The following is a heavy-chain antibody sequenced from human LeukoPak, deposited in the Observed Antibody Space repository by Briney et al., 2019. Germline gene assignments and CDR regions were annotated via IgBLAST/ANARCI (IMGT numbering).Heavy chain of an antibody. CDR2: INGDGSRI. J-gene: IGHJ4*02. V-gene: IGHV3-74*01. CDR3: AGGYGFDY. Sequence: PGGSLRLSCAASGFTFSNYWMHWVRQAPGKGLVWVSRINGDGSRINYADSVKGRFTISRDNAKNTLYLQMNSLRADDTAVYYCAGGYGFDYWGQGTLVTVSS. CDR1: GFTFSNYW. D-gene: IGHD5-12*01.